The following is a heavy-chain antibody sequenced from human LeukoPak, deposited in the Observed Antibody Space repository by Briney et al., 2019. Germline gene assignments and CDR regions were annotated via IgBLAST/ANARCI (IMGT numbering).Heavy chain of an antibody. CDR3: AREKGNYDGYYNYYMDV. CDR2: IKQDGSEK. Sequence: GGPLRLSCAASGFTLSSYWMNWVRQAPGKGLEWVANIKQDGSEKYYVDSVKGRFTISRDNAKNSLYLQMNSLRAEDTAVYYCAREKGNYDGYYNYYMDVWGKGTTVTVSS. D-gene: IGHD4-11*01. V-gene: IGHV3-7*01. J-gene: IGHJ6*03. CDR1: GFTLSSYW.